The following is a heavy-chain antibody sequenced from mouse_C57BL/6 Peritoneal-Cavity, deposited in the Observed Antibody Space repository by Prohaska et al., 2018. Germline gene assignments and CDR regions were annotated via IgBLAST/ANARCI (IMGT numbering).Heavy chain of an antibody. D-gene: IGHD2-3*01. Sequence: QVQLKQSGPGLVQPSQSLSITCTVSGFSLTSYGVHWVRQSPGKGLEWLGVIWSGGSTDYNAAFISRLSISKDNSKSQVFLKMNRRQADDTAIYFCARGGLLRYFDVWGTGTTVTVSS. J-gene: IGHJ1*03. CDR3: ARGGLLRYFDV. CDR1: GFSLTSYG. V-gene: IGHV2-2*01. CDR2: IWSGGST.